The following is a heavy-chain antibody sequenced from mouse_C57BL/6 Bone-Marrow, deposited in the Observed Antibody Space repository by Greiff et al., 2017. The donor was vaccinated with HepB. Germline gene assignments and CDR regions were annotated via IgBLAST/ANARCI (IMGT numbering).Heavy chain of an antibody. D-gene: IGHD1-1*02. CDR3: ARLPGGSYYFDY. J-gene: IGHJ2*01. CDR2: IYPRSGNT. Sequence: LVESGAELARPGASVKLSCKASGYTFTSYGISWVKQRTGQGLEWIGEIYPRSGNTYYNEKFKGKATLTADKSSSTAYMELRSLTSEDSAVYFCARLPGGSYYFDYWGQGTTLTVSS. CDR1: GYTFTSYG. V-gene: IGHV1-81*01.